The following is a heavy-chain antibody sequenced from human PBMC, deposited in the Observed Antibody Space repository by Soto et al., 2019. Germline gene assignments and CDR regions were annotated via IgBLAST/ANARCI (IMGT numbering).Heavy chain of an antibody. Sequence: QVQLVQSGAEVRQPASSVKVSCKTSGGTFSSYAISWVRQAPGQGLEWMGGIVPIVDTSTYAQKFQGRDTITADESTITIYMELSSMRSDDTAVYYCVRVVAIPGSPDNWGRETLVTVS. J-gene: IGHJ4*02. V-gene: IGHV1-69*12. CDR1: GGTFSSYA. CDR3: VRVVAIPGSPDN. D-gene: IGHD2-15*01. CDR2: IVPIVDTS.